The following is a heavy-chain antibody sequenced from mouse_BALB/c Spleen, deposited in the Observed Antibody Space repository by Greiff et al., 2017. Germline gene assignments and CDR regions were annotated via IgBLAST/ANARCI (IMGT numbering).Heavy chain of an antibody. J-gene: IGHJ2*01. V-gene: IGHV1-31*01. D-gene: IGHD1-1*01. CDR2: INPYNGAT. CDR3: ARGYGSYYFDD. Sequence: VQLQQSGPALVKPGASVKISCKASGYSFTGHYMHWVKQSHVKSLEWIGRINPYNGATSYNQNFKDKASLTVDKSSSTAYMELHSLTSEDSAVYYCARGYGSYYFDDWGQGTTLTVSS. CDR1: GYSFTGHY.